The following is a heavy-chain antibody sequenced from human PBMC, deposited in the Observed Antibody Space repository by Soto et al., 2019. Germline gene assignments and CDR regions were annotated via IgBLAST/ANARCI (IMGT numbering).Heavy chain of an antibody. Sequence: QVQLVQSGAEVKKPGSAVQVSCKTSGGASGNYGISWVRQAPGQGLEWTGAITPMHGITNYAQKFKGRITITADTPTSTVYLELRGLISEDTAVYYCARDIARSGSDFDLWGQGTLVTVSS. CDR1: GGASGNYG. CDR3: ARDIARSGSDFDL. J-gene: IGHJ4*02. D-gene: IGHD1-26*01. V-gene: IGHV1-69*09. CDR2: ITPMHGIT.